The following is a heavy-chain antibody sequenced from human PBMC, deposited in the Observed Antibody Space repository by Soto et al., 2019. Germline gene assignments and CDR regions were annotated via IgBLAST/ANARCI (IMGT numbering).Heavy chain of an antibody. CDR3: VKGAPQPFSD. V-gene: IGHV3-23*01. J-gene: IGHJ4*02. Sequence: EVQLLESGGGLVQPGGSLRISCAASGFDFSNYGMSWVRQAPGKGLEWVSAISGTAHASYYAASVKGRFTSSRDNSKNTLYLHMNSLRVEDTAVYFCVKGAPQPFSDWGQGTLVTVSS. D-gene: IGHD3-3*02. CDR2: ISGTAHAS. CDR1: GFDFSNYG.